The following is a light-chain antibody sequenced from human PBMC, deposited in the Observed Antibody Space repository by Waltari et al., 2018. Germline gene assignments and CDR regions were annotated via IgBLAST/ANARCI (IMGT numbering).Light chain of an antibody. J-gene: IGLJ1*01. CDR1: SSDLWTYNF. CDR2: EAT. V-gene: IGLV2-23*01. Sequence: SALTQPASVSGSPGQSITLSCPGTSSDLWTYNFVSWYQEYPGKAPKHIIYEATKRPSGVSDRFSASKSGNTASLTISGLQADDEADYSCCSYAGGTTYVFGTGTRVTVL. CDR3: CSYAGGTTYV.